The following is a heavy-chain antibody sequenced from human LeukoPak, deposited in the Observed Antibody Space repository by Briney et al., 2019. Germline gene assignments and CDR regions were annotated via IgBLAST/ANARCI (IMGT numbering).Heavy chain of an antibody. CDR3: ARLSSSWTGAFDI. D-gene: IGHD6-13*01. Sequence: GASVKVSCKASGYTFTGYYMHWVRQAPGQGLEWMGWINPNSGGTNYAQKFQGRATMTRDTSISTAYMELSRLRSDDTAVYYCARLSSSWTGAFDIWGQGTMVTVSS. V-gene: IGHV1-2*02. J-gene: IGHJ3*02. CDR2: INPNSGGT. CDR1: GYTFTGYY.